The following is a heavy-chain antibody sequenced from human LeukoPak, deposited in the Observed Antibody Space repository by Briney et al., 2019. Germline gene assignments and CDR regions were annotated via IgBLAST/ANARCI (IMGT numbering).Heavy chain of an antibody. CDR1: GGSISSYY. V-gene: IGHV4-59*08. D-gene: IGHD6-13*01. CDR3: ARHVYQQLVDY. CDR2: IYYSGST. Sequence: PSETLSLTCTVSGGSISSYYWRWIRQPPGKGLEWIGYIYYSGSTNYSPSLKSRFTISVDTSQNQFSLKLSSVTAADTAVYYCARHVYQQLVDYWGQGTLVTVSS. J-gene: IGHJ4*02.